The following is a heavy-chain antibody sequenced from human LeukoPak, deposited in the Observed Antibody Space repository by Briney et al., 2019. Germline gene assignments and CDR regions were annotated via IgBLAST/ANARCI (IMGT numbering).Heavy chain of an antibody. J-gene: IGHJ4*02. CDR2: IYYSGST. V-gene: IGHV4-31*03. CDR1: GGSISSGGYY. CDR3: AREYSGYDPHPYDY. Sequence: SQTLSLTCTVPGGSISSGGYYWSWIRQHPGKGLEWIGYIYYSGSTYYNPSLKSRVTISVDTSKNQFSLKLSSVTAADTAVYYCAREYSGYDPHPYDYWGQGTLVTASS. D-gene: IGHD5-12*01.